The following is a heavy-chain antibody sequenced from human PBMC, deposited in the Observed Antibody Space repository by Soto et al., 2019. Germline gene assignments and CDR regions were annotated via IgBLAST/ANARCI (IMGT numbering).Heavy chain of an antibody. CDR3: ARDRGYPRYCSSTSCYGSDP. D-gene: IGHD2-2*01. V-gene: IGHV3-7*01. CDR1: GCTFSSYW. CDR2: IKQDGSEK. J-gene: IGHJ5*02. Sequence: PAGSLRLSCAASGCTFSSYWMSWVRQAPEKCREWVANIKQDGSEKYYVDSVKGRFTLPRDNAKNSLYLKMNGLRDEDTAVYYCARDRGYPRYCSSTSCYGSDPWGQGTLVTVSS.